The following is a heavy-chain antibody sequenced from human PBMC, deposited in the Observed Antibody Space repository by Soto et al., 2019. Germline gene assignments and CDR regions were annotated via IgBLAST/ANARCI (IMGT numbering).Heavy chain of an antibody. V-gene: IGHV3-23*01. CDR3: AKDRGIIVKAGDAFDA. D-gene: IGHD3-16*02. J-gene: IGHJ3*01. CDR2: ISDSGDRT. CDR1: GFTLSMSA. Sequence: PGGSLRLSCASSGFTLSMSAVNWVRQAPGKGLEWVSYISDSGDRTYYADSVKGRFTISRDRSKNTVSLQMDSLRAEDTAVYYCAKDRGIIVKAGDAFDAWGQGTKVTVSS.